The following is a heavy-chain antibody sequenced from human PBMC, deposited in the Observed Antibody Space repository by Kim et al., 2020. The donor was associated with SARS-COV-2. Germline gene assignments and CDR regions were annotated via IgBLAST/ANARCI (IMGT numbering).Heavy chain of an antibody. Sequence: SETLSLTCAVYGGSFSGYYWSWIRQPPGKGLEWIGEINHIGSTNYNPSLKSRVTISVDTSKNQFSLKLSSVTAADTAVYYCAYQLLPPRYYGMDVWGQGTTVTVSS. J-gene: IGHJ6*02. CDR1: GGSFSGYY. CDR2: INHIGST. V-gene: IGHV4-34*01. D-gene: IGHD2-2*01. CDR3: AYQLLPPRYYGMDV.